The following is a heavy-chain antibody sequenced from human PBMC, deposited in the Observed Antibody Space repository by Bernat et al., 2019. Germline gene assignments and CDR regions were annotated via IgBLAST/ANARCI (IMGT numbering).Heavy chain of an antibody. V-gene: IGHV3-30*03. Sequence: QVQLVESGGGVVQPGRSLRLSCAASGFTFSSYGMHWVRQAPGKGLEWVAVISYDGRNKYYADSVKGRFTISRDNSKNTLYLQMNSLRAEDTAVYYCASATVGAAADNWGQGTLVTVSS. CDR3: ASATVGAAADN. CDR2: ISYDGRNK. CDR1: GFTFSSYG. D-gene: IGHD6-13*01. J-gene: IGHJ4*02.